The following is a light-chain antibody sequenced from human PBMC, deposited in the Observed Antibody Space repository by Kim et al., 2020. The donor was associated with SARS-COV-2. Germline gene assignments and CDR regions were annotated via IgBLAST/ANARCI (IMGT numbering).Light chain of an antibody. Sequence: VSPGQTATISCSGDKLGDKIACWYQQKPGQSPVVVIYQDTKRSSGIPERFSGSNSGNTATLTIRGTQALDEADYYCQAWESSTVVFGGGTKLTVL. J-gene: IGLJ2*01. CDR3: QAWESSTVV. CDR2: QDT. V-gene: IGLV3-1*01. CDR1: KLGDKI.